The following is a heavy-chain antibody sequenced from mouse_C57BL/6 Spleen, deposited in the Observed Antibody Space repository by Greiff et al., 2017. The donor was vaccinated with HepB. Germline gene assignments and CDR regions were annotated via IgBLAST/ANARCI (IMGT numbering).Heavy chain of an antibody. D-gene: IGHD1-1*01. V-gene: IGHV5-6*01. J-gene: IGHJ2*01. CDR1: GFTFSSYG. Sequence: EVQGVESGGDLVKPGGSLKLSCAASGFTFSSYGMSWVRQTPDKRLEWVATISSGGSYTYYPDSVKGRFTISRDNAKNTLYLQMSSLKSEDTAMYYCARHGRDGSSPYYFDYWGQGTTLTVSS. CDR2: ISSGGSYT. CDR3: ARHGRDGSSPYYFDY.